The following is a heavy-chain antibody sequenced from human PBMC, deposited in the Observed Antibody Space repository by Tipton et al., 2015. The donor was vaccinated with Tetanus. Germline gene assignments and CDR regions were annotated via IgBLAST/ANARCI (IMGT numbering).Heavy chain of an antibody. V-gene: IGHV4-31*03. Sequence: TLSLTCNVSGASINAGGYLWTWVRQHPGKGLEWIGNIYYYTQRTSQTPSLDSRVSISVDTSKNEFSLTLSSVTAADTAVYYCARGTWLYTSTYHRHWLDPWGQGTLVTVSS. CDR3: ARGTWLYTSTYHRHWLDP. CDR2: IYYYTQRT. CDR1: GASINAGGYL. J-gene: IGHJ5*02. D-gene: IGHD6-13*01.